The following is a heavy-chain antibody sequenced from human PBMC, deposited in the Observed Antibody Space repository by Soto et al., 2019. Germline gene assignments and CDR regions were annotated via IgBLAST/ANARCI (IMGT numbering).Heavy chain of an antibody. CDR1: GYSFTSYW. J-gene: IGHJ6*02. CDR3: ARHGSYGTPEYYYYSYGMDV. CDR2: IDPSDSYT. V-gene: IGHV5-10-1*01. D-gene: IGHD5-18*01. Sequence: PGESLKISCKGSGYSFTSYWISWVRQMPGKGLEWMGRIDPSDSYTNYSPSFQGHVTISADKSISTAYLQWSSLKASDTAMYYCARHGSYGTPEYYYYSYGMDVWGQGTTVTVSS.